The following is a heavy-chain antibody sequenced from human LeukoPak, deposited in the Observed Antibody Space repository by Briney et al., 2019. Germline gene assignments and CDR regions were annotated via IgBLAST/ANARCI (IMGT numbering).Heavy chain of an antibody. Sequence: GASVKVSCKASDYTFTNYGISWVRRAPGQGLEWMGKINPSGGSTSYPQKFQGRVTMTRDTSTTTVYMELSTLRSEDTAIYYCARGYCSGGGCSVLDAFDGWGQGTMVTVSS. CDR3: ARGYCSGGGCSVLDAFDG. V-gene: IGHV1-46*01. J-gene: IGHJ3*01. CDR2: INPSGGST. CDR1: DYTFTNYG. D-gene: IGHD2-15*01.